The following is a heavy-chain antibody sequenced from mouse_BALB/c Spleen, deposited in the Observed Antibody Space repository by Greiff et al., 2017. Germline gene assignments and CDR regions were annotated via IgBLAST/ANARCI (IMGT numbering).Heavy chain of an antibody. CDR3: ARGAITTYYAMDY. CDR1: GFTFSDYY. Sequence: EVKLVESGGGLVKPGGSLKLSCAASGFTFSDYYMYWVRQTPEKRLEWVATISDGGSYTYYPDSVKGRFTISRDNAKNNLYLQMSSLKSEDTAMYYCARGAITTYYAMDYWGQGTSVTVSS. CDR2: ISDGGSYT. V-gene: IGHV5-4*02. D-gene: IGHD2-4*01. J-gene: IGHJ4*01.